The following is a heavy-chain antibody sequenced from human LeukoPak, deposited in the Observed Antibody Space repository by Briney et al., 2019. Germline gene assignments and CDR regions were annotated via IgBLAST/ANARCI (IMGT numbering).Heavy chain of an antibody. CDR1: GYTFTSYG. CDR2: ISAYNGNT. J-gene: IGHJ4*02. Sequence: ASVKVSCKASGYTFTSYGISWVRQAPGQGLEWMGWISAYNGNTNYAQKLQGRVTMTTDTSTGTAYMELRSLRSDDTAVYYCAREGLSLGIVATIYVLFDYWGQGTLVTVSS. CDR3: AREGLSLGIVATIYVLFDY. V-gene: IGHV1-18*01. D-gene: IGHD5-12*01.